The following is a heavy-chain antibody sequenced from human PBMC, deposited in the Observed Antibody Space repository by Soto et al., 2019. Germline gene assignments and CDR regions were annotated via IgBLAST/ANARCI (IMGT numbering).Heavy chain of an antibody. CDR1: GFTLSTSW. Sequence: EVQLVESGGGLVQPGGSLRLSCAASGFTLSTSWMTWVRQAPGKGLEWVANIKEDGSETYYLDSVKGRFTVSKDNAKNSLYLQMNSLRAEDTAVYYCARDRGPNTFDYWGQGTLVTVSS. CDR3: ARDRGPNTFDY. V-gene: IGHV3-7*01. CDR2: IKEDGSET. J-gene: IGHJ4*02.